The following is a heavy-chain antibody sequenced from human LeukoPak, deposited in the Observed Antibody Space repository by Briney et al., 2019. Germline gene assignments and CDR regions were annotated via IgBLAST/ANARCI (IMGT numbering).Heavy chain of an antibody. CDR3: TTDPVGSYSDY. CDR1: GFTFSNYA. J-gene: IGHJ4*02. CDR2: LGGSGINT. V-gene: IGHV3-23*01. D-gene: IGHD1-26*01. Sequence: GGSLRLSCAASGFTFSNYAMSWVRQAPGKGLEWVSALGGSGINTYYADSVKGRFTISRDNSKNTLYLQMNSLGAEDTAVYYCTTDPVGSYSDYWGQGTLVTVSS.